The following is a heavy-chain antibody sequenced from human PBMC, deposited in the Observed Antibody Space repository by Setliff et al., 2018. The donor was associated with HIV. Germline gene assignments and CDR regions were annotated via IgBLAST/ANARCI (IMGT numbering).Heavy chain of an antibody. Sequence: GGSLRLSCAASGFSFSYAWMSWVRQAPGKGLEWVGHIRSKANGGTTEYAAPVKGRFTISRDDSRDTVYLDMNSLKTEDTAMYYCTTYSSVYYHSDCWGQGTLVTVSS. CDR2: IRSKANGGTT. V-gene: IGHV3-15*01. D-gene: IGHD3-22*01. CDR3: TTYSSVYYHSDC. J-gene: IGHJ4*02. CDR1: GFSFSYAW.